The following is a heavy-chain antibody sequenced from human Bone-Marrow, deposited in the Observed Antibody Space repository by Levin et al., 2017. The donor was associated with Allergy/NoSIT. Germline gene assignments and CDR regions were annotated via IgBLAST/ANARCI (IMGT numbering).Heavy chain of an antibody. CDR2: ISSNGGST. CDR1: GFTFSSYA. D-gene: IGHD2-2*02. CDR3: VRYCSSTSCYRGAFDI. V-gene: IGHV3-64D*06. J-gene: IGHJ3*02. Sequence: GGSLRLSCSASGFTFSSYAMHWVRQAPGKGLEYVSAISSNGGSTYYADSVKGRFTISRDNSKNTLYLQMSSLRAEDTAVYYCVRYCSSTSCYRGAFDIWGQGTMVTVSS.